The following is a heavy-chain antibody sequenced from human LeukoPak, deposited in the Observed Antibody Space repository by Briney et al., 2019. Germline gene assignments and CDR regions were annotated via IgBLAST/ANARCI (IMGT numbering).Heavy chain of an antibody. CDR3: ARDRWANCGGDCWFRVTDY. CDR2: INPNSGGT. CDR1: GYTFTSYY. V-gene: IGHV1-2*02. Sequence: GASVKVSCKASGYTFTSYYMHWVRQAPGQGLEWMGWINPNSGGTNYAQKFQGRVTMTRDTSISTAYMELSRLRSDDTAVYYCARDRWANCGGDCWFRVTDYWGQGTLVTVSS. D-gene: IGHD2-21*02. J-gene: IGHJ4*02.